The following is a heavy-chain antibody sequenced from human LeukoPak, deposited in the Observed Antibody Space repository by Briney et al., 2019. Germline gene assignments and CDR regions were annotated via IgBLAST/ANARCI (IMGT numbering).Heavy chain of an antibody. CDR1: GFIVGDTH. D-gene: IGHD5-18*01. V-gene: IGHV3-53*01. CDR3: ARLQGYSLGYQYFYYMDV. CDR2: VYSGITT. J-gene: IGHJ6*03. Sequence: GGSLRLSCAGSGFIVGDTHMTWVRQAPGKGLEWVSLVYSGITTHYADSVKGRFSISRDHSNSILYLQMNTLRAEDTAVYYCARLQGYSLGYQYFYYMDVWGTGTTVTVSS.